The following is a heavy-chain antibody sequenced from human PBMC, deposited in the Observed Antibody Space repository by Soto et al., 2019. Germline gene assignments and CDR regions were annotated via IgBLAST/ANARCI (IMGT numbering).Heavy chain of an antibody. CDR1: GYTFTSYY. D-gene: IGHD4-17*01. CDR3: ARDKGRMTKVVTLTMVLDY. Sequence: GASVKVSCKASGYTFTSYYMHWVRQAPGQGLEWMGIINPSGGSTSYAQKFQGRVTMTRDTSTSTVYMELSSLRSEDTAVYYCARDKGRMTKVVTLTMVLDYWGQGTLVTVSS. CDR2: INPSGGST. J-gene: IGHJ4*02. V-gene: IGHV1-46*01.